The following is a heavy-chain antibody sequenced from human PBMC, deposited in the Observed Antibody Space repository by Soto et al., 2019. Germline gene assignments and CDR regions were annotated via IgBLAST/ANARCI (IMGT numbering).Heavy chain of an antibody. Sequence: ASVKVSCKASGGTFSSYTISWVRQAPGQGLEWMGRIIPIPGIANYAQKFQGRVTITADKSTSTAYMELSSLRSEDTAVYYCARVEYSGYDYPNYYYYYMDVWGKGTTVTVSS. D-gene: IGHD5-12*01. CDR3: ARVEYSGYDYPNYYYYYMDV. V-gene: IGHV1-69*02. CDR2: IIPIPGIA. CDR1: GGTFSSYT. J-gene: IGHJ6*03.